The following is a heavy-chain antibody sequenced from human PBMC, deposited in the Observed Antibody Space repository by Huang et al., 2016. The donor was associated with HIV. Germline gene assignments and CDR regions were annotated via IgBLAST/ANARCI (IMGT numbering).Heavy chain of an antibody. J-gene: IGHJ3*02. D-gene: IGHD2-2*01. CDR2: IYYRGSN. Sequence: QLQLQESGPGLVKPSETLSLTCSVSGGSISSSSYCWGWIRQPPGKGLEWIGSIYYRGSNFDNPALKSRGTRSVDTSKNQFSRRLSSVTAADTSVYYCARHMDCSSSSCLAGGHERGPFDMWGQGTMVTVSS. CDR3: ARHMDCSSSSCLAGGHERGPFDM. V-gene: IGHV4-39*01. CDR1: GGSISSSSYC.